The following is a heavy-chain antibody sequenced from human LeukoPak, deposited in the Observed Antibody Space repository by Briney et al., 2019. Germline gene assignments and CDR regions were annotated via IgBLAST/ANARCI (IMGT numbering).Heavy chain of an antibody. CDR1: TFTFSTYW. CDR3: AREDATTATFYFYY. Sequence: GGSLRLSCGASTFTFSTYWMNWVRHVPGKGLVWLSRISSGGRSTSYADSVKGRFTISRDNAKNTLYLQMNSLRAEDTAVYYCAREDATTATFYFYYWGPGTMVAVSS. V-gene: IGHV3-74*01. J-gene: IGHJ4*02. D-gene: IGHD4-11*01. CDR2: ISSGGRST.